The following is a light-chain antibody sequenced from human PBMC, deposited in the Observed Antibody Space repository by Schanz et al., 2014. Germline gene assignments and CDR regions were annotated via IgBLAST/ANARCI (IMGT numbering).Light chain of an antibody. Sequence: EIVLTQSPATLSLSPGESATLSCRASQGVASYLAWYQQKAGQAPRLLIYGASNRASGIPDRFSGSGSGTDFTLTITRLETEDFAVYYCQQYGTPPRTFGQGTKVEIK. CDR2: GAS. CDR3: QQYGTPPRT. J-gene: IGKJ1*01. V-gene: IGKV3-20*01. CDR1: QGVASY.